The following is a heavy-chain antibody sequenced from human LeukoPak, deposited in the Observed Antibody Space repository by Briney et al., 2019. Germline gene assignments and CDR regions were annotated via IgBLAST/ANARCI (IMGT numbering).Heavy chain of an antibody. J-gene: IGHJ5*02. Sequence: GESLKISCKGSGYSYTTYWIAWVRQMPGKGLEWMGIIYPGNSDTRYSPSFQGQVTISVDKSITTAYLQWSSLTASDTAMYCCARQGGSRGGNWFDPWGQGTLVTVSS. CDR1: GYSYTTYW. V-gene: IGHV5-51*01. CDR3: ARQGGSRGGNWFDP. CDR2: IYPGNSDT. D-gene: IGHD1-26*01.